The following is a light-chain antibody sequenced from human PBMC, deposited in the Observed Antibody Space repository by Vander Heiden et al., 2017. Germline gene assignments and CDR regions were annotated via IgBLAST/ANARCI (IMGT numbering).Light chain of an antibody. CDR1: SSDVGGYNY. CDR2: EVS. V-gene: IGLV2-14*01. J-gene: IGLJ3*02. CDR3: SSYTSTWV. Sequence: QSALTQPASVSWSPGQSITISCTGTSSDVGGYNYGSWYQQHPGKAPKLMIYEVSNRPSGVSNRFSGSKSGNTASLTISGLQAEDEADYYCSSYTSTWVFGGGTKLTVL.